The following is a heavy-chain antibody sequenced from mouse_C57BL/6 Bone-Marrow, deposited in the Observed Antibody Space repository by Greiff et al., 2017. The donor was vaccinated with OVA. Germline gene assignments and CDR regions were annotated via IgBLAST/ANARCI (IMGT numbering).Heavy chain of an antibody. D-gene: IGHD4-1*01. Sequence: EVKLMESGGGLVQPGGSLSLSCAASGFTFTDYYMSWVRQPPGQALEWLGFISNKANGYTTEYSSSVKGRFTISRDNSPSILYLQMNALRAEDSATYYCARYHWYYFDYWGQGTTLTVAS. CDR1: GFTFTDYY. V-gene: IGHV7-3*01. CDR2: ISNKANGYTT. CDR3: ARYHWYYFDY. J-gene: IGHJ2*01.